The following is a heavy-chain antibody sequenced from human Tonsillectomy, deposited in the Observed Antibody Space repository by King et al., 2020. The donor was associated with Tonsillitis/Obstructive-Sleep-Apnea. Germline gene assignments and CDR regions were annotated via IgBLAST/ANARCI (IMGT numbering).Heavy chain of an antibody. Sequence: VQLVESGGGLVQPGGSLRLSCAASGFTFSTYNMNWVSQAPGKGLDGVSYIISSGSSTYYADSVKGRFTISRDNAKNSLYLQMNSLRDEDTAVYYCARRFGYWGRGTLVTVSS. D-gene: IGHD3-10*01. CDR1: GFTFSTYN. CDR2: IISSGSST. CDR3: ARRFGY. V-gene: IGHV3-48*02. J-gene: IGHJ4*02.